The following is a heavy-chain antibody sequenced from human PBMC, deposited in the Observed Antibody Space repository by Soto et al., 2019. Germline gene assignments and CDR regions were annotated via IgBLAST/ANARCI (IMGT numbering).Heavy chain of an antibody. D-gene: IGHD6-13*01. CDR3: ARRVQYSSSWYESNWFDP. Sequence: GASLKISCKGSGYSFTSYWISWVRQMPGKGLEWMGRIDPSDSYTNYSPSFQGHVTISADKSISTAYLQWSSLKASDTAMYYCARRVQYSSSWYESNWFDPWGQGTLVTVSS. J-gene: IGHJ5*02. V-gene: IGHV5-10-1*01. CDR1: GYSFTSYW. CDR2: IDPSDSYT.